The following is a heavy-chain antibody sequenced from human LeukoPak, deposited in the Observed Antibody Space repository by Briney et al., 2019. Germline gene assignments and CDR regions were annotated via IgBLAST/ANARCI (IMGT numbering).Heavy chain of an antibody. CDR1: GGSFSGYY. Sequence: SETLSLTCAVYGGSFSGYYWSWIRQPPGKGLEWIGEINHSGSPNYNPSLKSRVTISVDTSKNQFSLKLSSVTAADTAVYYCARETDYDFWSGYAFGYWGQGTLVTVSS. CDR2: INHSGSP. J-gene: IGHJ4*02. D-gene: IGHD3-3*01. V-gene: IGHV4-34*01. CDR3: ARETDYDFWSGYAFGY.